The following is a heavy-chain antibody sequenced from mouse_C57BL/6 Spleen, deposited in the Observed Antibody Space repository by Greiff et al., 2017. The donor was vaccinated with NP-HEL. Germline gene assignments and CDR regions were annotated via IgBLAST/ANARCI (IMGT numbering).Heavy chain of an antibody. CDR3: AVDYDVGAY. Sequence: EVQRVESGPGLVKPSQSLSLTCSVTGYSITSGYYWNWIRQFPGNKLEWMGYISYDGSNNYNPSLKNRISITRDTSKNQFFLKLNSVTTEDTATYYCAVDYDVGAYWGQGTLVTVSA. V-gene: IGHV3-6*01. J-gene: IGHJ3*01. D-gene: IGHD2-4*01. CDR1: GYSITSGYY. CDR2: ISYDGSN.